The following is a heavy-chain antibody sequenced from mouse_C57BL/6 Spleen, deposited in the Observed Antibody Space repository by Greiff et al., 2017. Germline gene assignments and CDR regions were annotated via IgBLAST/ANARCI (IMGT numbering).Heavy chain of an antibody. V-gene: IGHV1-61*01. CDR3: ARRATVVATVDY. CDR2: IYPSDSET. D-gene: IGHD1-1*01. J-gene: IGHJ2*01. Sequence: QVQLQQPGAELVRPGSSVKLSCKASGYTFTSYWMDWVKQRPGQGLEWIGNIYPSDSETHYNQKFKDKATLTVDKSSSTAYMQLSSLTSEDSAVYYCARRATVVATVDYWGQGTTLTVSS. CDR1: GYTFTSYW.